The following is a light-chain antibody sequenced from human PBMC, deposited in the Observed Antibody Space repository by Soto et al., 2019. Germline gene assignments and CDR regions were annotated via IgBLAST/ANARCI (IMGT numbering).Light chain of an antibody. CDR1: GRDIGAYDY. CDR3: SSSTTSYFYV. V-gene: IGLV2-14*01. CDR2: GVK. J-gene: IGLJ1*01. Sequence: QSPLGEPSAVSGSPGHSITISCTGSGRDIGAYDYVSWYQQHPGKAPKLLIYGVKNRPSGVSYRFSASKSAFTASLTISGLQAEEEANYYCSSSTTSYFYVFGPGTKVTVL.